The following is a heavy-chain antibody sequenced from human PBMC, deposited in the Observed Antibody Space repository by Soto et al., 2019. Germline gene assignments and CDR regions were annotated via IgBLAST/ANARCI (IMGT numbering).Heavy chain of an antibody. D-gene: IGHD5-18*01. Sequence: SVKVSCKASGGTFSSYAISWVRQAPGQGLEWMGGIIPIFGTANYAQKFQGRVTITADESTSTAYMELSSLRSEDTAVYYCARDPLDTAMVSYYYYGMDVWGQGTTVTVSS. V-gene: IGHV1-69*13. CDR3: ARDPLDTAMVSYYYYGMDV. CDR2: IIPIFGTA. J-gene: IGHJ6*02. CDR1: GGTFSSYA.